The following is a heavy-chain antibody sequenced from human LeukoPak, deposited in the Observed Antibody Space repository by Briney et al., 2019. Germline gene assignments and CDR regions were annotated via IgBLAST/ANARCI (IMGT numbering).Heavy chain of an antibody. Sequence: SETLSLTCAVYGGSLSGYYWSWIRQPPGKGLEWIGEINHSGSTNYNPSLKGRVTISVDTSKNQFSLKLSSVTAADTAVYYCARGQPDYVWGSYRYTGHYFDYWGQGTLVTVSS. V-gene: IGHV4-34*01. CDR1: GGSLSGYY. CDR2: INHSGST. CDR3: ARGQPDYVWGSYRYTGHYFDY. J-gene: IGHJ4*02. D-gene: IGHD3-16*02.